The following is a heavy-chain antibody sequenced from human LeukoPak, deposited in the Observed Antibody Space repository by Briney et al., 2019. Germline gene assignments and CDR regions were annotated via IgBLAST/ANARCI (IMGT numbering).Heavy chain of an antibody. D-gene: IGHD6-13*01. CDR1: GGSISSYY. CDR3: VRSYSSSWYGMGYNWFDP. Sequence: PETLSLTCTVSGGSISSYYWSWIRQPPGKGLEWIGYIYYSGSTNYNPSLKSRVTISVDTSKNQFSLKLSSVTAADTAVYYCVRSYSSSWYGMGYNWFDPWGQGTLVTVSS. CDR2: IYYSGST. V-gene: IGHV4-59*01. J-gene: IGHJ5*02.